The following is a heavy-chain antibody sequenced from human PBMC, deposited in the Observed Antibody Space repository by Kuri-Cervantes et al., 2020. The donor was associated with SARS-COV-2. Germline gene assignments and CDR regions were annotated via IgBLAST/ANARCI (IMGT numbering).Heavy chain of an antibody. Sequence: GGSLRLPCAASGFTFSSYAMHWVRQSPGKGLEWVAVISYDGSNKYYADSVKGRFTISRDNSKNTLYLQMNSLRSEDTAVYYCARFGDDFWSGYSPYYYYGMDVWGQGTTVTVSS. D-gene: IGHD3-3*01. CDR1: GFTFSSYA. CDR2: ISYDGSNK. V-gene: IGHV3-30*04. J-gene: IGHJ6*02. CDR3: ARFGDDFWSGYSPYYYYGMDV.